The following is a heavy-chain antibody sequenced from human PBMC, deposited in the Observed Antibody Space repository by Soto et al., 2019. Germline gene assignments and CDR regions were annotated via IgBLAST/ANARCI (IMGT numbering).Heavy chain of an antibody. CDR2: TIPLFGTT. Sequence: QVQLVQSGVEVKKPGSSVRVSCKASGDTFKNSVISWVRQAPGQGLEWMGGTIPLFGTTDYAQKFQGRLTITTDESTTTAYMEGSRLTSEDTAVYYCVAELDFGKLSVVWGQGTTVIVSS. V-gene: IGHV1-69*01. J-gene: IGHJ6*02. D-gene: IGHD3-10*01. CDR3: VAELDFGKLSVV. CDR1: GDTFKNSV.